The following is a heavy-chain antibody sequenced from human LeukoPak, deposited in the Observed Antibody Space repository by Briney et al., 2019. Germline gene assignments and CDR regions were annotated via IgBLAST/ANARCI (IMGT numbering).Heavy chain of an antibody. CDR1: GYTFTGYY. V-gene: IGHV1-2*04. CDR3: ARGAPNYDFWSGYEDY. Sequence: GASVKVSCKASGYTFTGYYMHWVRQAPGQGLEWMGWINPNSGGTNYAQKFQGWVTMTRDTSISTAYMELSRLRSDDTAVYYCARGAPNYDFWSGYEDYWGQGTLVTVSS. D-gene: IGHD3-3*01. CDR2: INPNSGGT. J-gene: IGHJ4*02.